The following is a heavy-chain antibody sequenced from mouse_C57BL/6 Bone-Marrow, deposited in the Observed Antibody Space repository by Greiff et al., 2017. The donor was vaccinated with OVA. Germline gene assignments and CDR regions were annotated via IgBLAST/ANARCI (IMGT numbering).Heavy chain of an antibody. CDR1: GFTFSDYG. D-gene: IGHD2-1*01. V-gene: IGHV5-17*01. J-gene: IGHJ4*01. Sequence: EVKLMESGGGLVKPGGSLKLSCAASGFTFSDYGMHWVRQAPEKGLEWVAYISSGSSTIYYADTVKGRFTISRDNAKNTLFLQMTSLRSEDTAMYYCARNYYGKRYYAMDYWGQGTSVTVSS. CDR3: ARNYYGKRYYAMDY. CDR2: ISSGSSTI.